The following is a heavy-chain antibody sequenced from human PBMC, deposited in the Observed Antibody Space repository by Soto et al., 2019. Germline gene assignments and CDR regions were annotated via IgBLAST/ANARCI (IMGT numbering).Heavy chain of an antibody. D-gene: IGHD2-15*01. J-gene: IGHJ2*01. CDR2: IIPIFGTA. CDR3: ARVVTVVKSFHYWYFDL. V-gene: IGHV1-69*12. CDR1: GGTFSSYA. Sequence: QVQLVQSGAEVKKPGSSVKVSCKASGGTFSSYAISWVRQAPGQGLEWMGGIIPIFGTANYAQKFQGRVTIAAHQSPSTAYMELSSLRSEETAVYYCARVVTVVKSFHYWYFDLWGRGTLVTVSS.